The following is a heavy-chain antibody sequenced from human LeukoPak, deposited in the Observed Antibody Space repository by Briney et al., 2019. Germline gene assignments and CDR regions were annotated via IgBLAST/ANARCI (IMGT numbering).Heavy chain of an antibody. V-gene: IGHV4-59*01. D-gene: IGHD4-17*01. CDR2: IYYSGST. CDR1: VGSISSYY. J-gene: IGHJ4*02. Sequence: PSETLSLTCTVSVGSISSYYWSWIRQPPWKGLEWIGYIYYSGSTNYNPSLKSRVTISVDTSKNQFSLKLSSVTAADTAVYYCARGGDYHLLAPIDYWGQGTLVTVSS. CDR3: ARGGDYHLLAPIDY.